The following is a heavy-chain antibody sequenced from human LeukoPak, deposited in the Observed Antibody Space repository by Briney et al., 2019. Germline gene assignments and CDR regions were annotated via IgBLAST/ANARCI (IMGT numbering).Heavy chain of an antibody. CDR2: ISPTGSTT. CDR1: GFSFSGHW. V-gene: IGHV3-74*01. Sequence: HPGGSLRLSCTASGFSFSGHWMHWARRLPGKGLVWVSRISPTGSTTSYADSVKGRFTVSRDNSKNTLYLQMNSLRAEDTAVYYCARELVNYYGSGSYLSYYYYGMDVWGQGTTVTVSS. CDR3: ARELVNYYGSGSYLSYYYYGMDV. D-gene: IGHD3-10*01. J-gene: IGHJ6*02.